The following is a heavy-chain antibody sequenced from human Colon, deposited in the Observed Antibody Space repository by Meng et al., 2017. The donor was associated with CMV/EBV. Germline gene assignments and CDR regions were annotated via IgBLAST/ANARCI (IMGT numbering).Heavy chain of an antibody. CDR1: GFTFSNYW. D-gene: IGHD5-18*01. CDR3: ARDPKVLDTTLATGY. Sequence: GESLKISCAASGFTFSNYWMHWVRQAPGKGLEWVSQIDPDGTDTTYADSVKGRFTVSRDNAQNSVYLQMNSLRAEDTAVYYCARDPKVLDTTLATGYWGQGTLVTVSS. J-gene: IGHJ4*02. V-gene: IGHV3-74*01. CDR2: IDPDGTDT.